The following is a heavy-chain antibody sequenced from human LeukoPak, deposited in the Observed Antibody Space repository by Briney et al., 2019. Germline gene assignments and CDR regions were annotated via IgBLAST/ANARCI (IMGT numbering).Heavy chain of an antibody. CDR1: GFTFSNAW. V-gene: IGHV3-15*01. D-gene: IGHD3-22*01. J-gene: IGHJ4*02. Sequence: GGSLRLSCAASGFTFSNAWINWVRQAPGKGLEWVGRIKSKTDGGTTDYAAPVKGRFTISRDDSKNTLYLQMNSLKTEDTAVYYCITIGTYYHDSSGYYYPYFFDYWGQGTLVTVSS. CDR3: ITIGTYYHDSSGYYYPYFFDY. CDR2: IKSKTDGGTT.